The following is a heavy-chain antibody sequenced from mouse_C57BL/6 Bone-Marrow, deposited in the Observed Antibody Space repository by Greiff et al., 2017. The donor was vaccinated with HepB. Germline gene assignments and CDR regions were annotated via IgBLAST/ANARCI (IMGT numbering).Heavy chain of an antibody. CDR2: INPNNGGT. V-gene: IGHV1-18*01. CDR1: GYTFTDYN. J-gene: IGHJ3*01. D-gene: IGHD2-1*01. Sequence: EVKLMESGPELVKPGASVKIPCKASGYTFTDYNMDWVKQSHGKSLEWIGDINPNNGGTIYNQKFKGKATLTVDKSSSTASMELRSLTSEDTAVYFCARGDGNYRFAYWGQGTLVTVSA. CDR3: ARGDGNYRFAY.